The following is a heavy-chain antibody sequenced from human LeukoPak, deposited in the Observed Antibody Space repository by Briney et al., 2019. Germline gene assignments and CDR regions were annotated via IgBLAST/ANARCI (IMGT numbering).Heavy chain of an antibody. D-gene: IGHD3-22*01. CDR1: GFTFSSYS. CDR2: ISSSSSYI. J-gene: IGHJ4*02. CDR3: AKGQNYYDGSGYYSTDY. Sequence: GGSLRLSCAASGFTFSSYSMNWVRQAPGKGLEWVSSISSSSSYIYYADSLKGRFTISRDNSKNTLYLQMNSLRAADTAVYYCAKGQNYYDGSGYYSTDYWGQGTPVTVSS. V-gene: IGHV3-21*01.